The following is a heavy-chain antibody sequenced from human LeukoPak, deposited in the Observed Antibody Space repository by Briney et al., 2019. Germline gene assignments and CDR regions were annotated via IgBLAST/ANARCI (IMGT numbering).Heavy chain of an antibody. Sequence: ASVKVSCKASGGTFSSYAISWVRQAPGQGLEWMGGIIPIFGTANYAQKFQGRVTITTDESTSTAYMELSSLRSEDTAVYYCARDLVETYYYDSSGSLHYWGQGTLVTVSS. V-gene: IGHV1-69*05. CDR1: GGTFSSYA. CDR2: IIPIFGTA. CDR3: ARDLVETYYYDSSGSLHY. J-gene: IGHJ4*02. D-gene: IGHD3-22*01.